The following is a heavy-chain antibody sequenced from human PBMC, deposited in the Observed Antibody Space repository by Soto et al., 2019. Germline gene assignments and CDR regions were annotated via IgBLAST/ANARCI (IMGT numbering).Heavy chain of an antibody. CDR3: VGEVASGY. D-gene: IGHD2-21*01. Sequence: QVQLVESGGGVVQPGRSLRLSCAASGVTLSNFGMHWVRQAPGKGLEWVAVISRDGSTMFYADSVKGRFTISSDRSSNTLYLQMNSLRAEYTAVYHCVGEVASGYWGQVTLVTVSS. CDR2: ISRDGSTM. V-gene: IGHV3-30*03. CDR1: GVTLSNFG. J-gene: IGHJ4*02.